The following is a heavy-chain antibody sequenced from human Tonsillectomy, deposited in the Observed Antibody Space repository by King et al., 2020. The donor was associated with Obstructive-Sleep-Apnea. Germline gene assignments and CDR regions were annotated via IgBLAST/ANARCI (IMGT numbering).Heavy chain of an antibody. CDR1: GYTFSSAE. D-gene: IGHD6-19*01. V-gene: IGHV1-8*01. CDR3: ARGSSTSFDI. Sequence: QLVQSGAEVKKPGASVKVACKASGYTFSSAEIHWVRQAPGQGLEWMGWMNPNSGNTAYVQKFQGRVTMTRNPSINTAYMELSSLRFTDTAVYFCARGSSTSFDIWGQGTLVTVSS. CDR2: MNPNSGNT. J-gene: IGHJ4*02.